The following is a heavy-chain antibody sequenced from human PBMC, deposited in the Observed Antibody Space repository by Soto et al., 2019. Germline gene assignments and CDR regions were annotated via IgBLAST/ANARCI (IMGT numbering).Heavy chain of an antibody. Sequence: RLQGRVTMTTEASTSTAYMELRSLRSDDTAVYYCARGSSPVAFDYWGQGTLVTVSS. CDR3: ARGSSPVAFDY. D-gene: IGHD6-13*01. J-gene: IGHJ4*02. V-gene: IGHV1-18*01.